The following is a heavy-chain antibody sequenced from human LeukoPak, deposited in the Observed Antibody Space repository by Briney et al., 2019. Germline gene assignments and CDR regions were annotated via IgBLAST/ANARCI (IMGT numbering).Heavy chain of an antibody. J-gene: IGHJ4*02. D-gene: IGHD3-22*01. CDR1: GFNVNNNY. CDR2: IYIGGST. Sequence: QPGGSLRLSCAASGFNVNNNYMNWVRQAPGEGLEWVSVIYIGGSTDYADSVKGRFTISRDDSKNTLYLQMNSLRAEDTAVYYCARSSSAYYYEFDYWGQGALVTVSS. V-gene: IGHV3-53*01. CDR3: ARSSSAYYYEFDY.